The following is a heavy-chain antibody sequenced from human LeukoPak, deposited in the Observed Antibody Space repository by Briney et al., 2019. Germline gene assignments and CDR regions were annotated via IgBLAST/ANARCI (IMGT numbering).Heavy chain of an antibody. CDR3: ARGDGPWEFQHLGGKFDA. CDR1: GYSINTGFY. CDR2: ISHGGSP. D-gene: IGHD6-13*01. Sequence: SETLSLTCSVSGYSINTGFYWGWIRQPPGKGLEWIGTISHGGSPYYNPSLKSRVTISLDTSKNQFSPRLTSVTAADTAVFYCARGDGPWEFQHLGGKFDAWGPGTLVTVSS. J-gene: IGHJ5*02. V-gene: IGHV4-38-2*02.